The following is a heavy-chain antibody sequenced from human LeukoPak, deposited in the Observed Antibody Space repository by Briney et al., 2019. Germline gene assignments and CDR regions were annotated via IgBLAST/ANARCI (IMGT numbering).Heavy chain of an antibody. Sequence: PGGSLRLSRAASGFTFSNYWMHWVRQAPGKGLVWVANINLDGSQKYYVDSLKGRFTISRDNAKNSLYLQMNSLRAEDTAVYYCARDVDYANPRHDYWGQGTLVAVSS. D-gene: IGHD4/OR15-4a*01. CDR2: INLDGSQK. CDR1: GFTFSNYW. J-gene: IGHJ4*02. CDR3: ARDVDYANPRHDY. V-gene: IGHV3-7*01.